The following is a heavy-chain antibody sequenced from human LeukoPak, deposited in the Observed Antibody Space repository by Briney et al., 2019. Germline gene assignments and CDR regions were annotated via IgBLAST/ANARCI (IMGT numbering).Heavy chain of an antibody. J-gene: IGHJ4*02. CDR3: ARAPGYYDSSGYRFFDY. V-gene: IGHV4-59*01. CDR1: GGSISSYY. CDR2: IYYSGST. D-gene: IGHD3-22*01. Sequence: SETLSLTCTVSGGSISSYYWSWIRQPPGKGLEWIGYIYYSGSTNYNPSLKSRVTISVDTSKNQFSLKLSSVTAADTAVYYCARAPGYYDSSGYRFFDYWGQGTLVTVSS.